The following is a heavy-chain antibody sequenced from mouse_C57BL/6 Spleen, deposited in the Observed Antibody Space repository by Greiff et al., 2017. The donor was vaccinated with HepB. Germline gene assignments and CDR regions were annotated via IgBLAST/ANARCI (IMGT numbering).Heavy chain of an antibody. Sequence: QVQLQQPGAELVKPGAPVKLSCKASGYTFTSYWMQWVKQRPGQGLEWIGEIDPSDSYTNYNQKFKGKATLTVDTSSSTAYMQLSSLTSEDSAVYYCASYDYDSFDYWGQGTTLTVSS. CDR1: GYTFTSYW. D-gene: IGHD2-4*01. CDR3: ASYDYDSFDY. J-gene: IGHJ2*01. V-gene: IGHV1-50*01. CDR2: IDPSDSYT.